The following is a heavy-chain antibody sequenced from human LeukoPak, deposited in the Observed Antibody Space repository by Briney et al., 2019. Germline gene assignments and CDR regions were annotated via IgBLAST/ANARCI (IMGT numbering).Heavy chain of an antibody. CDR3: ARDSRNLGWFDP. V-gene: IGHV4-59*01. CDR2: IYYSGST. D-gene: IGHD2/OR15-2a*01. Sequence: PSETLSLTCTVSGGSISSYYWSWIRQPPGKGLEWIGYIYYSGSTNYNPSLKSRVTISVDTSKNQFSLKLSSVTAADTAVYYCARDSRNLGWFDPWGQGTLVTVSS. J-gene: IGHJ5*02. CDR1: GGSISSYY.